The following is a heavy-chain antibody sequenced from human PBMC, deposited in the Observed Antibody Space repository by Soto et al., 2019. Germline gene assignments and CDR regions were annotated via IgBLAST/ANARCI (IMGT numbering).Heavy chain of an antibody. D-gene: IGHD2-8*01. CDR2: IIPIFGTA. CDR1: GGTFSSYA. Sequence: SVKVSCKASGGTFSSYAISWGRQAPGQGLDWMGGIIPIFGTANYAQKFQGRVTITADESTSTAYMELSSLRSEDTAVYYCALGALGYCTNGVCPTSDYWVQGTLVTVSS. CDR3: ALGALGYCTNGVCPTSDY. J-gene: IGHJ4*02. V-gene: IGHV1-69*13.